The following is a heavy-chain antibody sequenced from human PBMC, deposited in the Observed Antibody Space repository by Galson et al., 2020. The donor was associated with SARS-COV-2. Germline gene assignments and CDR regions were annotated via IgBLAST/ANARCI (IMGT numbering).Heavy chain of an antibody. CDR3: ARVYHYYGSGSYLPWFDP. V-gene: IGHV3-33*01. CDR1: GFTFSSYG. D-gene: IGHD3-10*01. J-gene: IGHJ5*02. Sequence: GGSLRLSCAASGFTFSSYGMHWVRQAPGKGQECVAVIWYDGSNKYYADSVKGRFTISRDNSKNTLYLQMNSLRAEDTAVYYCARVYHYYGSGSYLPWFDPWGQGTLVTVSS. CDR2: IWYDGSNK.